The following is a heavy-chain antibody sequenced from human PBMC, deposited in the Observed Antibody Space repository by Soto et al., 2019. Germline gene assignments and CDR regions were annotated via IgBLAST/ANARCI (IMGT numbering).Heavy chain of an antibody. CDR2: FIPIFRTL. CDR3: VRDRRIYYSDPHDEFVASDYEV. D-gene: IGHD3-22*01. V-gene: IGHV1-69*01. CDR1: GGIFGSHG. J-gene: IGHJ3*01. Sequence: QVQLIQSEAEVKKPGSSVRVSCTASGGIFGSHGFSWVRQAPGQRLEWVGGFIPIFRTLTYTEKFQARVRIAADESTKTVYLDLRSMTSEDTAVYYCVRDRRIYYSDPHDEFVASDYEVWGQGTMVSVSS.